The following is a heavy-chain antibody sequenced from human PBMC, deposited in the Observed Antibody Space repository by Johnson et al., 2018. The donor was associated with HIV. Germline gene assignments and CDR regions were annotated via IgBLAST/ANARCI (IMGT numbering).Heavy chain of an antibody. D-gene: IGHD5-24*01. Sequence: VQLVESGGGLVKPGGSLRLSCIASGFIFGSCWMTWVRQAPGDRLEWVANIKEDGTEKYYVDSVKGQFTISRDNAKTSLYLQMNSLRAEDTAVYYCARGLWPQRWAFDIWGQGTMVTVSS. CDR1: GFIFGSCW. V-gene: IGHV3-7*03. J-gene: IGHJ3*02. CDR2: IKEDGTEK. CDR3: ARGLWPQRWAFDI.